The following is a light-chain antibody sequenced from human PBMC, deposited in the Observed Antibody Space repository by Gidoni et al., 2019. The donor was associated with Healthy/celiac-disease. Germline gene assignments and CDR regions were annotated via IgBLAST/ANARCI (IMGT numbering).Light chain of an antibody. CDR1: QSVSNGY. CDR3: QQYGSLVT. J-gene: IGKJ4*01. V-gene: IGKV3-20*01. CDR2: GAYGAS. Sequence: ETVLTQSPGTLSLSPGERATLSCRASQSVSNGYLAWYQQKPGQAPRLLVYGAYGASTRATGIPDRFSGSGSRTDFTLTISRLEPEDSAVYYCQQYGSLVTFGGGTKVEIK.